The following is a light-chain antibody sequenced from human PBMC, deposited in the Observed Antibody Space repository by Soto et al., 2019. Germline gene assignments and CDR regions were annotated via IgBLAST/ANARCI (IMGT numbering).Light chain of an antibody. CDR2: GAS. CDR1: HSVSSSY. V-gene: IGKV3-20*01. Sequence: ELVLTQSPGTLSSSPGERATLSGMASHSVSSSYLAWYQQKPGQAPRLLIYGASSRATGSPDRFSGSGSGTDFTLTISRLEPEDFAVYYCQQYGSSPRTCGQGTKLEIK. CDR3: QQYGSSPRT. J-gene: IGKJ2*01.